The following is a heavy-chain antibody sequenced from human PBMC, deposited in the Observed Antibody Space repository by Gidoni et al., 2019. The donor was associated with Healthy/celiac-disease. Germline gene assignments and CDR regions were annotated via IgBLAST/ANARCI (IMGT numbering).Heavy chain of an antibody. D-gene: IGHD6-13*01. J-gene: IGHJ4*02. CDR1: GFTFSSYA. V-gene: IGHV3-30*04. Sequence: QVQLVESGGGVVQPGRSLRLSCAASGFTFSSYAMHWVRQAPGKGLEWVAVISYDGSNKYYADSVKGRFTISRDNYKNTLYLQMNSLRAEDTAVYYCAREGRIAAAGTDYWGQGTLVTVSS. CDR2: ISYDGSNK. CDR3: AREGRIAAAGTDY.